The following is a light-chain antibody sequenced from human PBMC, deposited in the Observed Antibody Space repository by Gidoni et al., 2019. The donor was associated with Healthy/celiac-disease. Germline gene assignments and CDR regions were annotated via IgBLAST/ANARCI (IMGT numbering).Light chain of an antibody. Sequence: SYEPTQPLSVSVALGQTARITCGGNNIGSKNVHWYQQKPGQAPVLVIYRASNRPSGIPERFSGSNSGNTATLTISRAQAGDEADYYCQVWDSSTAFVVFGGGTKLTVL. CDR1: NIGSKN. CDR3: QVWDSSTAFVV. J-gene: IGLJ2*01. V-gene: IGLV3-9*01. CDR2: RAS.